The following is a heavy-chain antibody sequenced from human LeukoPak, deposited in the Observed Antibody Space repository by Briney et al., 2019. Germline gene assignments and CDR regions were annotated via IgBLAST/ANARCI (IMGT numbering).Heavy chain of an antibody. J-gene: IGHJ4*02. D-gene: IGHD3-3*01. CDR2: ISSTAATT. CDR1: GFTFSSYW. V-gene: IGHV3-23*01. CDR3: ARRTLFGVIKPPDY. Sequence: GGSLRLSCAASGFTFSSYWMSWVRQAPGQGLEWVSSISSTAATTYYADSVRGRFTISRDNAMNTLYLQLSSLRVEDTAVYYCARRTLFGVIKPPDYWGQGTLVTVSS.